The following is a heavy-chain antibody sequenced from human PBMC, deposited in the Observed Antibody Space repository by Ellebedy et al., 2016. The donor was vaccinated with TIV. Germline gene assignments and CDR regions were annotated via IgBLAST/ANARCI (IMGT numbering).Heavy chain of an antibody. Sequence: PGGSLRLSCAASGLTFSSHAMSWVRQAPGKGLEWVSIIYGGDRTYYADSVKGRFTISTDNSKNTVYLHMNSLTVEDTAVYYCAKFDLLTVVTLDYWGQGTLVTVSS. CDR2: IYGGDRT. CDR1: GLTFSSHA. CDR3: AKFDLLTVVTLDY. D-gene: IGHD4-23*01. J-gene: IGHJ4*02. V-gene: IGHV3-66*01.